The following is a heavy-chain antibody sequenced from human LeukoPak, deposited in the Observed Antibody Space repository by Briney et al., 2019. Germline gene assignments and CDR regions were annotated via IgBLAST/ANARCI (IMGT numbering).Heavy chain of an antibody. V-gene: IGHV4-59*01. CDR3: ARGHRITMVRGVIHYFDY. D-gene: IGHD3-10*01. Sequence: SETLSLTCTVSGGSISSYYWSWIRQPPGKGLEWIGYIYYSGSTNYNPSLKSRVTISVDTSKNQFSLKLSSVTAADTAVYYCARGHRITMVRGVIHYFDYWGQGTLVTVSS. CDR2: IYYSGST. J-gene: IGHJ4*02. CDR1: GGSISSYY.